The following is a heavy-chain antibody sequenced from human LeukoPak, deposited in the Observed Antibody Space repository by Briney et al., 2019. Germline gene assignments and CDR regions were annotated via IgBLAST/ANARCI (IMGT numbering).Heavy chain of an antibody. V-gene: IGHV4-31*03. D-gene: IGHD3-3*01. CDR2: IYYSGST. CDR1: GGSISSGGYY. J-gene: IGHJ5*02. Sequence: SSETLSLTCTVSGGSISSGGYYWSWIRQHPGKGLEWIGYIYYSGSTYYNPSLKSRVTISVDTSKNQISLNVSSVTAADTAVYYCAREVWSSYRFDPWGQGTLVTVSS. CDR3: AREVWSSYRFDP.